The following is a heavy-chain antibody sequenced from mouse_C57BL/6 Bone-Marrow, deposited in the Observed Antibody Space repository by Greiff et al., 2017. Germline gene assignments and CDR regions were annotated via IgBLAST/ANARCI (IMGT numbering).Heavy chain of an antibody. J-gene: IGHJ3*01. CDR1: GYTFTSYW. Sequence: QVQLQQPGAELVKPGASVKLSCKASGYTFTSYWMQWVKQRPGQGLEWIGEIDPSDSYTNYNQKFKGKATLTVDTSSSTPYMQLSSLTSEDSAVYYYEVAWFAYWGKGTLVTVSA. V-gene: IGHV1-50*01. CDR2: IDPSDSYT. CDR3: EVAWFAY.